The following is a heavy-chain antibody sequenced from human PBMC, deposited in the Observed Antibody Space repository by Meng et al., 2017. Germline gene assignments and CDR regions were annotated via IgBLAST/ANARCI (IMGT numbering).Heavy chain of an antibody. D-gene: IGHD2-15*01. V-gene: IGHV1-69*13. J-gene: IGHJ3*02. CDR2: IIPIFGTA. CDR3: ARDSGYCSGGSCPPRFDI. CDR1: GGTFSSYA. Sequence: SVKVSCKASGGTFSSYAISWVRQAPGQGLEWMGGIIPIFGTANYAQKFQGRVTITADESTSTAYMELSSLRSEDTAVYYCARDSGYCSGGSCPPRFDIWGQGTTVTVSS.